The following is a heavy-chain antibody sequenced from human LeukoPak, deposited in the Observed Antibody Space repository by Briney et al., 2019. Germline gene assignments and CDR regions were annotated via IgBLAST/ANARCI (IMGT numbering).Heavy chain of an antibody. CDR2: IYTSGST. V-gene: IGHV4-4*07. Sequence: SETLSLTCTVSGDSISSYYWSWIRQPAGKGLEWIGRIYTSGSTNYNPSLKSRVTMSVDTSKNQFSLKLSSVTAADTAVYYCARVDSRMRHYYMDVWGKGTTVTVSS. CDR3: ARVDSRMRHYYMDV. J-gene: IGHJ6*03. D-gene: IGHD1-14*01. CDR1: GDSISSYY.